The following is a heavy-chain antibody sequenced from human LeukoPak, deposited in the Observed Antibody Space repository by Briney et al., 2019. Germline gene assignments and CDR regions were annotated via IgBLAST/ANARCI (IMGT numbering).Heavy chain of an antibody. CDR1: GFTVSSNY. J-gene: IGHJ6*03. CDR2: IYSGGST. D-gene: IGHD3-3*01. CDR3: ARVFLEWLLYGPHYYYYYYMDV. V-gene: IGHV3-53*05. Sequence: PGGSLRLSCAASGFTVSSNYMSWVRQAPGKGLEWVSVIYSGGSTYYADSVKGRFTISRDNSKNTLYLQMNSLRAEDTAVYYCARVFLEWLLYGPHYYYYYYMDVWGKGTTVTVSS.